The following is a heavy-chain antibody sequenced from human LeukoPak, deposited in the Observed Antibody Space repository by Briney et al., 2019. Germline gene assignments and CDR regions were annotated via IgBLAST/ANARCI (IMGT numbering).Heavy chain of an antibody. Sequence: PSETLSLTCTVSGGSISSYYWSWIRQPPGKGLEWIGCIYYSGSTNYNPSLKSRVTISVDTSKNQFSLKLSSVTAADTAVYYCARALPFGELLFDYWGQGTLVTVSS. CDR2: IYYSGST. CDR3: ARALPFGELLFDY. D-gene: IGHD3-10*01. J-gene: IGHJ4*02. CDR1: GGSISSYY. V-gene: IGHV4-59*01.